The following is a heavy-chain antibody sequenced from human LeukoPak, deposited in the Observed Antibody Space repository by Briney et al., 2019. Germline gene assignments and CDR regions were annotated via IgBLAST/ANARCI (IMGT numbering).Heavy chain of an antibody. CDR2: IYWDDDK. CDR3: AHRIGRRGNYFDY. Sequence: QTLSLICTVSGGSISSGGYYWSWIRQHPGKALEWLALIYWDDDKRYSPSLNSRLTITKDTSRNHVVLAMTNMDPADTATYYCAHRIGRRGNYFDYWGQGTLVAVPS. J-gene: IGHJ4*02. V-gene: IGHV2-5*08. CDR1: GGSISSGGYY.